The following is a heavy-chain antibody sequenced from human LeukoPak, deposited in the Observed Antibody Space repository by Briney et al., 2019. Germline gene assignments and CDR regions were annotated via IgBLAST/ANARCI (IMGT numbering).Heavy chain of an antibody. V-gene: IGHV4-59*01. J-gene: IGHJ4*02. CDR2: IYYSGST. CDR1: GGSISSYY. CDR3: ARVMFAMYYYDSSGYYFDY. Sequence: SETLSRTCTVSGGSISSYYWSWIRQPPGKGLKWIGYIYYSGSTNYNPSLKSRVTISVDTFKNQFSLKLSSVTAADTAVYYCARVMFAMYYYDSSGYYFDYWGQGTLVTVSS. D-gene: IGHD3-22*01.